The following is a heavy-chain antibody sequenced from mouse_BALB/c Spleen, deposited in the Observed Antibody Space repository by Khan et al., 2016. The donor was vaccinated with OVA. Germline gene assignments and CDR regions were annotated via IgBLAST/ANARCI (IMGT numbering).Heavy chain of an antibody. CDR1: GYTFSSYW. Sequence: QVQLKQSGAELMKPGASVKISCKATGYTFSSYWIEWVKQRPGHGLEWIGEILPGSGSTNYNEKFKGKATFTADTSSNTAYMQLSSLTSEDSAGYYCARRAYYRYDVDYWGQGTSVTVSS. V-gene: IGHV1-9*01. CDR3: ARRAYYRYDVDY. J-gene: IGHJ4*01. D-gene: IGHD2-14*01. CDR2: ILPGSGST.